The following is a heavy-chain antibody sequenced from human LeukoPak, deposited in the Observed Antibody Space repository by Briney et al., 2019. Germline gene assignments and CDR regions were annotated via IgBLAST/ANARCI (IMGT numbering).Heavy chain of an antibody. V-gene: IGHV4-31*03. D-gene: IGHD2-15*01. CDR1: GGSISSGDYY. CDR3: AREVVVVAATKDYYYYGMDV. Sequence: SETLSLTCTVSGGSISSGDYYWSWIRQPPGKGLEWIGYIYYSGSTYYNPSLKSRVTISVDTSKNQFSLKLSSVTAADTAVYYCAREVVVVAATKDYYYYGMDVWGQGTTVTVSS. CDR2: IYYSGST. J-gene: IGHJ6*02.